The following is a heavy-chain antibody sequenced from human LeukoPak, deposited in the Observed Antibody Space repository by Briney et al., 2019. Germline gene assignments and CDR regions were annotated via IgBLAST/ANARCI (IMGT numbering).Heavy chain of an antibody. J-gene: IGHJ4*02. V-gene: IGHV3-21*01. CDR1: GFTFSSYS. CDR3: ARMYYIRGVLFYYFDS. Sequence: PGGSLRLSCTASGFTFSSYSMNWVRQAPGKGLEWVSSISSSSSYIYYADSAKGRFTISRDNAKNSLYLQMNSLRAEDTAVYYCARMYYIRGVLFYYFDSWGQGTLVTVSS. CDR2: ISSSSSYI. D-gene: IGHD3-10*01.